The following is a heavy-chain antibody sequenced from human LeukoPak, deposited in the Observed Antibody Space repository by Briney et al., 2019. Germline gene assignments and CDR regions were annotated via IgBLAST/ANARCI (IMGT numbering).Heavy chain of an antibody. Sequence: AGSLRLSCAASGFTFSSYSMNWVRQAPGKGLEWVSSISSGSSFIYYADSGKGRFTISRANAKNSLYLHMSSLRAEDTAVYYCARDSGSPQDSFDIWGQGTMVTVSS. D-gene: IGHD6-13*01. CDR1: GFTFSSYS. CDR2: ISSGSSFI. J-gene: IGHJ3*02. V-gene: IGHV3-21*01. CDR3: ARDSGSPQDSFDI.